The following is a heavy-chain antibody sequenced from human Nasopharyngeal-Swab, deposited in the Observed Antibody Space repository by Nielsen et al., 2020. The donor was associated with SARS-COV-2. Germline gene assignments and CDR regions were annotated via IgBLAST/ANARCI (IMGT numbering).Heavy chain of an antibody. Sequence: GGSLRLSCKGSGYTFTNYWIGWVRQMPGKGLEWMGLIYPDDSDTTYSPSFQGQVTLSADKSISTAYLQWSSLKASDTATYYCARGTGNYWGRFDYWGQGTLVTVSS. CDR2: IYPDDSDT. CDR1: GYTFTNYW. CDR3: ARGTGNYWGRFDY. V-gene: IGHV5-51*01. J-gene: IGHJ4*02. D-gene: IGHD1-26*01.